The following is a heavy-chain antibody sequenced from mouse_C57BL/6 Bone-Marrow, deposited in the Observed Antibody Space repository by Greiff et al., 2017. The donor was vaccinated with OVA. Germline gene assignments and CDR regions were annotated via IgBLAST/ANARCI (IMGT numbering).Heavy chain of an antibody. D-gene: IGHD1-1*01. CDR2: IDPSDSYT. CDR3: ARDDCTTVVSYYFDY. Sequence: QVQLQQPGAELVMPGASVKLSCKASGYTFTSYWMHWVKQRPGQGLEWIGEIDPSDSYTNYNQKFKGKSTLTVDKSSTTAYMQLSSLTSEDSAVYYWARDDCTTVVSYYFDYWGQGTTLTVSS. J-gene: IGHJ2*01. V-gene: IGHV1-69*01. CDR1: GYTFTSYW.